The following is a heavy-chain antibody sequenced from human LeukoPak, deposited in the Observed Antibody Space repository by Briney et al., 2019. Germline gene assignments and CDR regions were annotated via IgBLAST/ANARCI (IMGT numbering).Heavy chain of an antibody. D-gene: IGHD2-2*01. CDR2: IFNSGST. CDR3: ALGDCSSTSCYVFDY. V-gene: IGHV4-59*01. Sequence: SGTLSLTCTVSGGYISSYYWSWIRQPPGMGLEWMRYIFNSGSTTYNPSLKSRVTISVDTSKNQFSLKLSSVTAADTAVYFCALGDCSSTSCYVFDYWGQGTLVTVSS. CDR1: GGYISSYY. J-gene: IGHJ4*02.